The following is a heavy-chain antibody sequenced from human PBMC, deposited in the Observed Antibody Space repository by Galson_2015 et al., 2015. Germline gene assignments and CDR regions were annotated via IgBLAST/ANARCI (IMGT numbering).Heavy chain of an antibody. CDR1: GFTFSTYG. CDR2: ISYDGSSK. D-gene: IGHD4-23*01. J-gene: IGHJ6*02. CDR3: AKALRGSPYVYYYFGMDV. Sequence: SLRLSCAASGFTFSTYGMHWVRQAPGEGLEWVAVISYDGSSKYYADSVKGRFAISRDNSKNTLYLQMSSLRGEDTAVYYCAKALRGSPYVYYYFGMDVWGQGTTVTVSS. V-gene: IGHV3-30*18.